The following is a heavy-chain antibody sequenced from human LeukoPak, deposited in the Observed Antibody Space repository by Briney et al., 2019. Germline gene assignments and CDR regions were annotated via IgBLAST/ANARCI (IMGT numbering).Heavy chain of an antibody. Sequence: ASVKVSCKASGYTFTSYAMHWVRQAPGQRLEWMGWINAGNGNTKYSQKFQGRVTITRDTSASTAYMELSSRRSEDTAVYYCARGTVTEPFDYWGQGTLVTVSS. J-gene: IGHJ4*02. CDR3: ARGTVTEPFDY. CDR2: INAGNGNT. CDR1: GYTFTSYA. D-gene: IGHD4-17*01. V-gene: IGHV1-3*01.